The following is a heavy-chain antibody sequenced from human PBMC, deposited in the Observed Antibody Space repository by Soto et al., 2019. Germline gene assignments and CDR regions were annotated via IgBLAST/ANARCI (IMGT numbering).Heavy chain of an antibody. CDR3: ARDYKMATITSPGY. V-gene: IGHV3-30-3*01. D-gene: IGHD5-12*01. CDR1: GFTFSSYA. J-gene: IGHJ4*02. CDR2: ISYDGSNK. Sequence: GGSLRLSCAASGFTFSSYAMHWVRQAPGKGLEWVAVISYDGSNKYYADSVKGRFTISRDNSKNTLYLQMNSLRAEDTAVYYCARDYKMATITSPGYWGQGTLVTVSS.